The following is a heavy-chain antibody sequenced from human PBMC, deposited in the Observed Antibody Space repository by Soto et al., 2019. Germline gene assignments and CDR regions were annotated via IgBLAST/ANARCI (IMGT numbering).Heavy chain of an antibody. D-gene: IGHD2-2*01. Sequence: PGGSLRLSCAASGFTFSSYSMNWVRQAPGKGLEWVSSISSSSSYIYYADSVKGRFTISRDNAKNSLYLQMNSLRAEDTAVYYCAXYCSSTSCLVRYYGMDVWGQGTTVTVSS. CDR1: GFTFSSYS. CDR3: AXYCSSTSCLVRYYGMDV. CDR2: ISSSSSYI. V-gene: IGHV3-21*01. J-gene: IGHJ6*02.